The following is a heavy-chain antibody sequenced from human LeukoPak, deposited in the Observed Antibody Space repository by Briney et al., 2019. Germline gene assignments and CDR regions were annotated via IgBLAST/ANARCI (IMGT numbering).Heavy chain of an antibody. V-gene: IGHV3-48*01. CDR3: ARDLGSGDHGLLV. CDR2: ISRTGTTT. J-gene: IGHJ4*02. Sequence: GGSLSPSWAASGSSFNFSTMTWFRQPPGKGLEWISYISRTGTTTYYAASVKGRFTISRDTTKNSLYLQMNSLRSEDTGLYFWARDLGSGDHGLLVWGQGTLLTVSS. CDR1: GSSFNFST. D-gene: IGHD2-21*02.